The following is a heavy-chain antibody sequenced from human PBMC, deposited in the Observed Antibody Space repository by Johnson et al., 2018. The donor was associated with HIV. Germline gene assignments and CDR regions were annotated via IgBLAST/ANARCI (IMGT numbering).Heavy chain of an antibody. J-gene: IGHJ3*02. V-gene: IGHV3-30*04. CDR2: ISYDGRNQ. Sequence: QVQLVESGGGLVQPGGSLRLSCAASGFTFSSYAMHWVRQAPGQGLEWVAVISYDGRNQYYADSVKGRFTISRDNSKNTVFLQMNSLRPEDTAMYYCAAYYDFWSGSYTSGFDIWGQGTMVTVSS. CDR1: GFTFSSYA. CDR3: AAYYDFWSGSYTSGFDI. D-gene: IGHD3-3*01.